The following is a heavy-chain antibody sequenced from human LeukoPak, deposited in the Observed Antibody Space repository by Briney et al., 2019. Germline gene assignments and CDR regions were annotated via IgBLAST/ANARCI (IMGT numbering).Heavy chain of an antibody. CDR3: AKDRGSSTNWGDPFDT. CDR2: ISWNSGSI. J-gene: IGHJ3*02. CDR1: GFTFDDYA. D-gene: IGHD7-27*01. V-gene: IGHV3-9*01. Sequence: GGSLRLSCAASGFTFDDYAMHWVRQAPGKGLEWVSGISWNSGSIGYADSVKGRFTISRDNAKNSLYLQMNSLRAEDTALYYCAKDRGSSTNWGDPFDTWGQGTMVTVSS.